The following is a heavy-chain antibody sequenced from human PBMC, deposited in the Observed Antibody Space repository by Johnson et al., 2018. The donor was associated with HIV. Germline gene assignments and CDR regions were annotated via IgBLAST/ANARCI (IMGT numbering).Heavy chain of an antibody. J-gene: IGHJ3*02. CDR2: IYSGGTT. CDR3: AKIWGDIAATGDAFDI. V-gene: IGHV3-66*03. D-gene: IGHD5-12*01. Sequence: VQLVESGGGLIQPGGSLRLSCAASGFIVSSYYMSWVRQAPGKGLEWVSAIYSGGTTYYADSVKGRFTISRDNSKSTLYLQMNSLRPEDTAVYYCAKIWGDIAATGDAFDIWGQGTMVTVSS. CDR1: GFIVSSYY.